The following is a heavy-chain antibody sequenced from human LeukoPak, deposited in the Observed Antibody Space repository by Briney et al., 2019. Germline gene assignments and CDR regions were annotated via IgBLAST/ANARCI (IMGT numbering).Heavy chain of an antibody. CDR3: ARDVRGYSGYGTASDY. V-gene: IGHV1-2*02. J-gene: IGHJ4*02. CDR1: GYTFTGYY. D-gene: IGHD5-12*01. Sequence: ASVKVSCKASGYTFTGYYMHWVRQAPGQGLGWMGWINPNSGGTNYAQKFQGRVTMTRDTSISTAYMELSRLRSDDTAVYYCARDVRGYSGYGTASDYWGQGTLVTVSS. CDR2: INPNSGGT.